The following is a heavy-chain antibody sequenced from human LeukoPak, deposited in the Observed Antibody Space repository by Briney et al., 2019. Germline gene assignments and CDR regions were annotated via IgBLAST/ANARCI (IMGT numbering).Heavy chain of an antibody. CDR1: GGSISSGGYY. Sequence: SETLSLTCTVSGGSISSGGYYWSWIRQHPGKGLEWIGYIYYSGSTYYNPSLKSRVTISVDTSKNQFSLKLSSVTAADTAVYYCARGGIVLMVYAMPPHGMDVWGQGTTVTVSS. D-gene: IGHD2-8*01. J-gene: IGHJ6*02. CDR3: ARGGIVLMVYAMPPHGMDV. V-gene: IGHV4-31*03. CDR2: IYYSGST.